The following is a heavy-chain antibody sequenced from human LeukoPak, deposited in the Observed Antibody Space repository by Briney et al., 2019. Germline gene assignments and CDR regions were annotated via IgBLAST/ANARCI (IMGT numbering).Heavy chain of an antibody. CDR2: ISSSSSTI. Sequence: PGGSLRLSCAATGFTFSSYSMNWVRQAPGKGLEWVSYISSSSSTIDYADSVNGRFTISRDNAKNSLYLQMNSLRAEDTAVYYCARDLEVDDYVWGSYRSYPGFDYWGQGTLVTVSS. V-gene: IGHV3-48*01. CDR1: GFTFSSYS. J-gene: IGHJ4*02. D-gene: IGHD3-16*02. CDR3: ARDLEVDDYVWGSYRSYPGFDY.